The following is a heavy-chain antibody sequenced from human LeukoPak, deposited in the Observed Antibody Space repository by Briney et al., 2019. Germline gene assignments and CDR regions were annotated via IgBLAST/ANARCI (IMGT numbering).Heavy chain of an antibody. J-gene: IGHJ4*02. D-gene: IGHD6-19*01. CDR3: ARDDSNGIDY. CDR1: GFTFSQYY. Sequence: GGSLRLSCAASGFTFSQYYMYWVRQAPGKGLVSVSRISSDGGATLYADSVKGRFTISRDNAENILYLDMNNLKTEDTAVYYCARDDSNGIDYWGQGTLVTVSS. V-gene: IGHV3-74*01. CDR2: ISSDGGAT.